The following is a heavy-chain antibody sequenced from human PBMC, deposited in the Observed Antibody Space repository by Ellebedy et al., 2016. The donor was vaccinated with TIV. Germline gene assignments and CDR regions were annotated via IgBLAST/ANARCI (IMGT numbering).Heavy chain of an antibody. CDR3: ARRYVGRGDDPLCFDY. CDR2: IVLGSGNT. D-gene: IGHD3-9*01. V-gene: IGHV1-58*01. Sequence: ASVKVSCKASGFSFSSSAVQWVRQARGQPLEWIGWIVLGSGNTNSAPKFQERVTITRDVSTSTVYMELSSLRSEDTAVYYCARRYVGRGDDPLCFDYWGQGTLVTVSS. CDR1: GFSFSSSA. J-gene: IGHJ4*02.